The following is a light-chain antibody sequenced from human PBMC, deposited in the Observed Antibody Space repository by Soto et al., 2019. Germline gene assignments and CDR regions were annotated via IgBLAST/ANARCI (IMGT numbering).Light chain of an antibody. CDR3: QAYDYSLTASV. J-gene: IGLJ3*02. Sequence: QSVLTQPPSASGTPGQRVTISCSGTNSNVGSNTVNWYQQLPGRAPQLLIHSNNQRPSGVPDRFSGSKSGTSASLAISGLQSEDEAVYYCQAYDYSLTASVFGGGTKLTVL. CDR1: NSNVGSNT. V-gene: IGLV1-44*01. CDR2: SNN.